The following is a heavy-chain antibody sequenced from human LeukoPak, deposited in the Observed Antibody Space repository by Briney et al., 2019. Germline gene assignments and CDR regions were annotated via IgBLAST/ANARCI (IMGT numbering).Heavy chain of an antibody. CDR3: ARDSPYSSGWEHFDY. CDR1: GGSISSYY. Sequence: SETLSLTCTVSGGSISSYYWSWIRQPPGKGLEWSGYIYYSGSTNYNPSLKSRVTISVDTSKNQFSLKLSSVTAADTAVYYCARDSPYSSGWEHFDYWGQGTLVTVSS. CDR2: IYYSGST. V-gene: IGHV4-59*01. J-gene: IGHJ4*02. D-gene: IGHD6-19*01.